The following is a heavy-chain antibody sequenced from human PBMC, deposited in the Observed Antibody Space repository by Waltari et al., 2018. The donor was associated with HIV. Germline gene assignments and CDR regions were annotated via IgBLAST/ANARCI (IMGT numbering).Heavy chain of an antibody. J-gene: IGHJ4*02. Sequence: EVQLVESGGGLVKPGGSLRLSCTASGLTFSTDPMHVVRQAPGKGLEWVSSISSGTSYIYYADSVTGRFTVSRDNAKNSLFLQMNSLRADDTAVYYCARQQLGSGALDLWGQGTLVTVSS. V-gene: IGHV3-21*02. CDR1: GLTFSTDP. CDR3: ARQQLGSGALDL. CDR2: ISSGTSYI. D-gene: IGHD3-10*02.